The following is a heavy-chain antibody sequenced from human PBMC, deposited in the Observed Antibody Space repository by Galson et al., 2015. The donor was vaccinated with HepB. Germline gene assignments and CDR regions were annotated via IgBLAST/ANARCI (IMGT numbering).Heavy chain of an antibody. V-gene: IGHV3-23*01. Sequence: SLRLSCAASGFTFSSYAMSWVRQAPGKGLEWVSAISGSGGSTYYADSVKGRFTISRDNSKNTLYLQMNSLRAEDTAVYYCAKCITIFGVVKMYFQHWGQGTLVTVSS. D-gene: IGHD3-3*01. CDR3: AKCITIFGVVKMYFQH. CDR1: GFTFSSYA. J-gene: IGHJ1*01. CDR2: ISGSGGST.